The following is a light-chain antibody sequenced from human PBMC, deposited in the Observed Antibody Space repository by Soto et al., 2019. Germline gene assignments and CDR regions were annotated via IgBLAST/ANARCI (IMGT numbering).Light chain of an antibody. CDR3: SSYTSSSTPYV. CDR1: SSDVGGYNY. J-gene: IGLJ1*01. CDR2: EDS. V-gene: IGLV2-14*01. Sequence: QSVLTQPASVSGSPGQSITISCTGTSSDVGGYNYVSWYQQHPGKAPKLMIYEDSNRPSGVSNRFSGSKSGNTASLTISGLQAEDEDDDYCSSYTSSSTPYVFGTGTKVTVL.